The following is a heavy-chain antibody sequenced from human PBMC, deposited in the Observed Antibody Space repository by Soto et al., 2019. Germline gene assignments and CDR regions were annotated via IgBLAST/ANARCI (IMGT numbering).Heavy chain of an antibody. Sequence: SETLSLTCTVSGDSMRNVYWSWIRQPPGKRLEWIGFIFHSGNAKYNPSLKSRVTISIDTSKSQFSLSLDSVTAADTAVYFCARAHAPTLPFDYWGLGTLVTVSS. CDR2: IFHSGNA. D-gene: IGHD2-15*01. CDR1: GDSMRNVY. J-gene: IGHJ4*01. V-gene: IGHV4-59*01. CDR3: ARAHAPTLPFDY.